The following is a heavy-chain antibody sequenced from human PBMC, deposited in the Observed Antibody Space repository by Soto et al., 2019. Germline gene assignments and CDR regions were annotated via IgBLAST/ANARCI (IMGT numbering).Heavy chain of an antibody. J-gene: IGHJ6*02. Sequence: QVQLQESGPGLVKPSQTLSLTCTVSGDSISRNGFFWTWIRQHPGKGLEWIGYIYNSGSSYYNPSLKTRVIISVDTSKNNFSLNLTAVTAADTAVYYCARGTMLRGPGYYYAMDVWGQGTTVTVSS. CDR2: IYNSGSS. CDR3: ARGTMLRGPGYYYAMDV. D-gene: IGHD3-10*01. CDR1: GDSISRNGFF. V-gene: IGHV4-31*03.